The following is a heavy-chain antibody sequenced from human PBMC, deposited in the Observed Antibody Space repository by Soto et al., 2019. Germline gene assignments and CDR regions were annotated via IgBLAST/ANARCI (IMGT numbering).Heavy chain of an antibody. CDR2: ITTSSTTI. V-gene: IGHV3-48*01. D-gene: IGHD2-21*01. CDR3: ATGRLAYCGGDCPCDY. J-gene: IGHJ4*02. Sequence: EVQLVESGGGLVQPGGSLRLSCAASGFTFSSYTMNWVRQAPGKGLEWVSYITTSSTTIYYAASVKGRFTISRDNAKNSRYLQLSSLRVDDTAVYYCATGRLAYCGGDCPCDYWGQGTLVTVCS. CDR1: GFTFSSYT.